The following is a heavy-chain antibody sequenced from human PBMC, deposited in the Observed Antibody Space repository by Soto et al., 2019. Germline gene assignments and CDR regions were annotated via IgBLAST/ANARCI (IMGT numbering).Heavy chain of an antibody. Sequence: EVQLVESGGVVVQPGGSLRLSCATSGFTFDDYAMHWVRQAPGKCLEWVSLISWDGGSTYYADSVKGRFTISRDNSKNSLYLQMNSLRAEDTAVYYCAKATVAGAAYDYYYGMDVWGQGTTVTVSS. D-gene: IGHD6-19*01. CDR1: GFTFDDYA. V-gene: IGHV3-43D*04. CDR2: ISWDGGST. J-gene: IGHJ6*02. CDR3: AKATVAGAAYDYYYGMDV.